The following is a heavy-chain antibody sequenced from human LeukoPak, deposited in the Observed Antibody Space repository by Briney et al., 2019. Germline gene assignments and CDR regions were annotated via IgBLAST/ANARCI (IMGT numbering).Heavy chain of an antibody. V-gene: IGHV4-4*09. CDR2: IYTSGST. CDR1: GGTISSYY. CDR3: ARQNLLNYYDSSGYYYSTLFSRWFDP. Sequence: PSETLSLTCTVSGGTISSYYWSWIRQPPGKGLEWIGYIYTSGSTNYNPSLKSRVTTPVETSKNQFSLKLSSVTAADTAVYYCARQNLLNYYDSSGYYYSTLFSRWFDPWGQGTLVTVSS. D-gene: IGHD3-22*01. J-gene: IGHJ5*02.